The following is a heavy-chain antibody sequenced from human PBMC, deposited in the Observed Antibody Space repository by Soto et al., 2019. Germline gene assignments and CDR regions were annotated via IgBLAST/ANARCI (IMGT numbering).Heavy chain of an antibody. CDR2: IYYSGST. Sequence: SETLSLTCTVSGGSISSSSYYWGWIRQPPGKGLEWIGSIYYSGSTYYNPSLKSRVTISVDTSKNQFSLKLSSVTAADTAVYYCARERGYRLDYWGQGTLVTVSS. CDR3: ARERGYRLDY. J-gene: IGHJ4*02. V-gene: IGHV4-39*01. CDR1: GGSISSSSYY. D-gene: IGHD5-18*01.